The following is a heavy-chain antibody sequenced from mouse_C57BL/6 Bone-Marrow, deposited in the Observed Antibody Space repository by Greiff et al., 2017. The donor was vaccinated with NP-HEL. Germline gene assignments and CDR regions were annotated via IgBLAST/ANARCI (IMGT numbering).Heavy chain of an antibody. CDR3: ARITTVEGWYFDV. Sequence: QVQLKESGAELVRPGASVKLSCKASGYTFTDYYINWVKQRPGQGLEWIARIYPGSGNTYYNEKFKGKATLTAEKSSSTAYMQLSSLTSEDSAVYFCARITTVEGWYFDVWGTGTTVTVSS. J-gene: IGHJ1*03. CDR2: IYPGSGNT. D-gene: IGHD1-1*01. V-gene: IGHV1-76*01. CDR1: GYTFTDYY.